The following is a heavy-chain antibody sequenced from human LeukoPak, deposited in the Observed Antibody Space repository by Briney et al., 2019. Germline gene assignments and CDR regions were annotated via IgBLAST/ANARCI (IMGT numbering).Heavy chain of an antibody. D-gene: IGHD2-8*02. V-gene: IGHV3-33*08. J-gene: IGHJ4*02. Sequence: GGSLRLSCAASGFTFSYYTMNWVRQAPGKGLEWVAVIWYDGSKKYYADSVKGRFTISRDNSKNTLYLQMDSLRAEDTAVYFCTRYNTGSVDYWGQGTLVTVSS. CDR3: TRYNTGSVDY. CDR2: IWYDGSKK. CDR1: GFTFSYYT.